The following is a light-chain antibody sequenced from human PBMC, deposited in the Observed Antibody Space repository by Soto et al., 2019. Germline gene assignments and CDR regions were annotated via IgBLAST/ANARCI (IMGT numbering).Light chain of an antibody. V-gene: IGKV1-39*01. CDR2: AAS. J-gene: IGKJ2*01. Sequence: DIQMTQSPSSLSASVGDRVTITCRASQSIRSSLNWYQQNPGKAPKLLIYAASSLQSGVPSRFSGSGSGTDFTLTISSLQPEDFATYYCQQSYSTPYNFGQGTKLEIK. CDR1: QSIRSS. CDR3: QQSYSTPYN.